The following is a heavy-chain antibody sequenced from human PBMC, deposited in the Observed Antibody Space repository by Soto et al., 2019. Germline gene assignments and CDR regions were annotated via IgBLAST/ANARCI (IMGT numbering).Heavy chain of an antibody. J-gene: IGHJ6*02. CDR2: ISGSGGST. Sequence: GGALRLSCAASGFTFSSYAMSWVRQAPGKGLEWVSAISGSGGSTYYADSVKGRFTISRDNSENTLYLQMNSLRAEDTAVYYCAKPGQWLRFTPSYYGMDVWGQGTTVTVSS. CDR3: AKPGQWLRFTPSYYGMDV. CDR1: GFTFSSYA. D-gene: IGHD5-12*01. V-gene: IGHV3-23*01.